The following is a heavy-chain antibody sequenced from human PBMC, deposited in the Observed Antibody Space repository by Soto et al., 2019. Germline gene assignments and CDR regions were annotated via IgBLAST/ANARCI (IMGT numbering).Heavy chain of an antibody. V-gene: IGHV3-23*01. Sequence: GGSLRLSCAASGFTFSSYAMSWVRQAPGKGLEWVSAISGSGGSTYYAGSVQGRFTISRDNSKNTLYLQINSLKAEDTAVYYCAKDRSYYYGSGSSNAFAIWGQGTMVTVSS. CDR3: AKDRSYYYGSGSSNAFAI. D-gene: IGHD3-10*01. CDR1: GFTFSSYA. J-gene: IGHJ3*02. CDR2: ISGSGGST.